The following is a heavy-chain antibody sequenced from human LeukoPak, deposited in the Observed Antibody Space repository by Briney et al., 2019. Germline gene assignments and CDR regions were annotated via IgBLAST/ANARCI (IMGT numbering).Heavy chain of an antibody. Sequence: PGGSLRLSCAASGFTFSSYAMSWDRQAPGKGLEWVSAISGSGGSTYYADSVRGRFTISRDNSKNTLYLQMNSLRAEVTAVYYRAKEETGTTSDDFDYWGQGTLVTVSS. D-gene: IGHD1-7*01. CDR1: GFTFSSYA. V-gene: IGHV3-23*01. CDR3: AKEETGTTSDDFDY. J-gene: IGHJ4*02. CDR2: ISGSGGST.